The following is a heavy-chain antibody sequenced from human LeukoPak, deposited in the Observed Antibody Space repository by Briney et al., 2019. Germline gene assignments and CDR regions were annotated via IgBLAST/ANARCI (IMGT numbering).Heavy chain of an antibody. CDR2: IYYSGST. J-gene: IGHJ4*02. Sequence: SETLSLTCTVSGGSISSSNYYWGWIRPPPGKGLECIGTIYYSGSTYYSPSLKSRLTISVDTSKNQFSLKLSSVTAADTAVYYCARLYYDVLTGYFYYFDYWGQGTLVTVSS. CDR3: ARLYYDVLTGYFYYFDY. CDR1: GGSISSSNYY. D-gene: IGHD3-9*01. V-gene: IGHV4-39*01.